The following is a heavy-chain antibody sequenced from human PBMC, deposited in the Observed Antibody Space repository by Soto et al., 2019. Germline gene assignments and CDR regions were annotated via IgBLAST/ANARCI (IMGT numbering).Heavy chain of an antibody. CDR1: GYTFTGYY. J-gene: IGHJ4*02. V-gene: IGHV1-2*04. CDR3: AKEGTSGLYYFDY. D-gene: IGHD6-19*01. CDR2: INPNSGGT. Sequence: GASVKVSCKASGYTFTGYYMHWVRQAPGQGLEWMGWINPNSGGTNYAQKFQGWVTMTRDTSISTAYMELSRLRSDDTAVYYCAKEGTSGLYYFDYWGPGTLVTVSS.